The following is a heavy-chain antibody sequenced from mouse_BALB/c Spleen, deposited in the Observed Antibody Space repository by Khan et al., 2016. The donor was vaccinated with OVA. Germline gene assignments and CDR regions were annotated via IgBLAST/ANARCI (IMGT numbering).Heavy chain of an antibody. Sequence: EVQLQESGPGLVKPSQSLSLTCTVTGYSITSDYAWNWIRQFPGNKLEWMGYISYSGSTSYNPSLKSRISITRDTSKNQFFLQLNSVTTEDTATYYCARGHDAWFAYWGHGTLVTVSA. CDR2: ISYSGST. CDR3: ARGHDAWFAY. CDR1: GYSITSDYA. J-gene: IGHJ3*01. D-gene: IGHD2-3*01. V-gene: IGHV3-2*02.